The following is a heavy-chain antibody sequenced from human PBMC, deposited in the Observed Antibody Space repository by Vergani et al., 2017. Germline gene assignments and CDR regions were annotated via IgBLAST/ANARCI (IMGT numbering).Heavy chain of an antibody. CDR1: GGSISSGGYY. D-gene: IGHD6-13*01. V-gene: IGHV4-61*02. J-gene: IGHJ5*02. CDR3: ARDEMRWYHEGKNWFDP. CDR2: IYTSGST. Sequence: QVQLQESGPGLVKPSQTLSLTCTVSGGSISSGGYYWSWIRQPAGKGLEWIGRIYTSGSTNYNPSLKSRVTMSVDTSKNQFSLKLSSVTAADTAVYYCARDEMRWYHEGKNWFDPWGQGTLVTVSS.